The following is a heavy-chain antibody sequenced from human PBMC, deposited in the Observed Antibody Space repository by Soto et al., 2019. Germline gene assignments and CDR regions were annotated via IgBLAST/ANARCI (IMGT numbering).Heavy chain of an antibody. J-gene: IGHJ4*02. CDR2: INAGNGNT. CDR3: PRDLPYYYDSSGYEY. Sequence: ASVKVSCKASGYTFSSYAMHWVRQAPGQRLEWMGWINAGNGNTKYSQKFQGRVTITRDTSASTAYMELSSLRSEDTAVYYCPRDLPYYYDSSGYEYWGQGTLVTVSS. V-gene: IGHV1-3*01. D-gene: IGHD3-22*01. CDR1: GYTFSSYA.